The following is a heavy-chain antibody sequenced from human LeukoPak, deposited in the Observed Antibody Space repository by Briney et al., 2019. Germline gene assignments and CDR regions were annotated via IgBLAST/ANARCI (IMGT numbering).Heavy chain of an antibody. CDR1: GFTFTNHY. D-gene: IGHD5-18*01. CDR3: GRDTATAIDY. CDR2: TTNTPNAYTN. J-gene: IGHJ4*02. V-gene: IGHV3-72*01. Sequence: PGGSLRLSCAASGFTFTNHYMDWVRQAPGMGLEWIARTTNTPNAYTNAYAATVRCRFTASRDDSKSLLHLQMSSLKTADTAVYYCGRDTATAIDYWGRGTLVTVSS.